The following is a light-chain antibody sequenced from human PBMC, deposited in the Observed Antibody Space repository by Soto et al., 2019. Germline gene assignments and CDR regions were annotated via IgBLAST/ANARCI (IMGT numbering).Light chain of an antibody. CDR2: EVS. CDR3: LSYTSSSTEV. V-gene: IGLV2-14*01. CDR1: SSDVGGYNY. Sequence: QSALTQPASVSGSPGQSITISCTGTSSDVGGYNYVSWFQQHPGKVPKLMIYEVSNRPSGVSNRFSGSKSGNTASLTISGLQAEDEADYYCLSYTSSSTEVFGGGTKVTVL. J-gene: IGLJ3*02.